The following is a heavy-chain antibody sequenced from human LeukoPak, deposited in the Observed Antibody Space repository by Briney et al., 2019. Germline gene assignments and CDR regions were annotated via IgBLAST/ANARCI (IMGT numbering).Heavy chain of an antibody. V-gene: IGHV3-7*01. J-gene: IGHJ6*03. CDR3: ARGASYYYYYYMDV. CDR1: GFTFSRHP. Sequence: GGSLRLSCAASGFTFSRHPMSWVRQAPGKGLEWVANINEDGSEKYYVDSVKGRFTISRDNAKNSLYLQMNSLRAEDTAVYYCARGASYYYYYYMDVWGKGTTVTVSS. CDR2: INEDGSEK.